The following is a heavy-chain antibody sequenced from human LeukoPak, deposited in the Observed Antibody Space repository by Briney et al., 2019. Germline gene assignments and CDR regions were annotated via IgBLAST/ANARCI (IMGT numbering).Heavy chain of an antibody. V-gene: IGHV3-53*01. J-gene: IGHJ6*02. CDR1: GFTVSSNY. CDR2: IYRGGST. Sequence: GGSLRLSCAASGFTVSSNYMSWVRQAPGKGLEWVSVIYRGGSTYYADFVKGRFTISRDNAKNSLYLQMNSLRVEDTAVYYCARVGCSGGRCPGYGMDVWGQGTTVTVSS. D-gene: IGHD2-15*01. CDR3: ARVGCSGGRCPGYGMDV.